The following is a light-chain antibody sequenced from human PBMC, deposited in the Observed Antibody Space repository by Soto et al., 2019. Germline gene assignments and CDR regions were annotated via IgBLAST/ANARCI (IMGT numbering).Light chain of an antibody. J-gene: IGKJ2*01. Sequence: DIQMTQSPSSVSASVGDRVTITCRASQGSSSWLAWYQQKPGKAPKLLIYAGSGLQSGVPSRFIGSVSRPDLTLTICSLQPEDFATYGCQQANRYPYTFGQGTKL. CDR1: QGSSSW. V-gene: IGKV1-12*01. CDR2: AGS. CDR3: QQANRYPYT.